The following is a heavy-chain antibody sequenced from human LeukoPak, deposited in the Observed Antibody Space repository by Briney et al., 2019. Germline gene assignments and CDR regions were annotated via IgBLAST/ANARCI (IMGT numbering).Heavy chain of an antibody. CDR2: IYTSGST. CDR1: GGSISSYY. CDR3: ARVGGGIDGYENWFDP. D-gene: IGHD5-12*01. V-gene: IGHV4-4*07. J-gene: IGHJ5*02. Sequence: SETLSLTCTVSGGSISSYYWSWIPQPAGKGLEWIGRIYTSGSTNYNPSLKSRVTMSVDTSKNQFSLKLSSVTAADTAVYYCARVGGGIDGYENWFDPWGQGTLVTVSS.